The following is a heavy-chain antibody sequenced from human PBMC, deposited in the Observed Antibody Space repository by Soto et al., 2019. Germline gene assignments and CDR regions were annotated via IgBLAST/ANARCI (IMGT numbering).Heavy chain of an antibody. Sequence: QVQLVESGGDLVKPGGSLRLSCAASGFTFSDYYMSWIRQAPGKGLEWVSYISSSGSTIYYADSVKGRFTISRDNAKNSLYLQMNSLRAEDTAVYYCASPSVYGDYVRLYANAFDIWGQGTMVTVSS. J-gene: IGHJ3*02. D-gene: IGHD4-17*01. CDR2: ISSSGSTI. CDR3: ASPSVYGDYVRLYANAFDI. V-gene: IGHV3-11*01. CDR1: GFTFSDYY.